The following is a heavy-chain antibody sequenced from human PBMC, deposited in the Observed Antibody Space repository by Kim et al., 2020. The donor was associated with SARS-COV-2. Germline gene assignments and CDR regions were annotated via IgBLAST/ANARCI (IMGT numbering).Heavy chain of an antibody. V-gene: IGHV4-34*01. Sequence: NPSLKSRVTISVDTSKNQFSLKLSSVTAADTAVYYCARGRGRFWSGYYFPWGQGTLVTVSS. CDR3: ARGRGRFWSGYYFP. D-gene: IGHD3-3*01. J-gene: IGHJ5*02.